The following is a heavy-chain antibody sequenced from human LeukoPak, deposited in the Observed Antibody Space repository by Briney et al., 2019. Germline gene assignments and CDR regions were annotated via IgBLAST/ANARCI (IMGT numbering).Heavy chain of an antibody. D-gene: IGHD5-18*01. Sequence: ASVKVSCKVSGYTFTDYYMHWVQQAPGKGLEWMGLVDPEDGETIYAEKFQGRVTITADTSTDTAYMELSSLRSGDTAVYYCATIGEYSYGHRPWGQGTLVTVSS. V-gene: IGHV1-69-2*01. J-gene: IGHJ5*02. CDR1: GYTFTDYY. CDR3: ATIGEYSYGHRP. CDR2: VDPEDGET.